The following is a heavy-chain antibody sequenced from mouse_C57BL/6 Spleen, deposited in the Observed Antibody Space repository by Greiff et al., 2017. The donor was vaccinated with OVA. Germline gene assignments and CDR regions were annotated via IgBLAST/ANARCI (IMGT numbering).Heavy chain of an antibody. CDR3: ARSEYYGSSLWFAY. CDR2: INPSTGGT. D-gene: IGHD1-1*01. CDR1: GYSFTGYY. J-gene: IGHJ3*01. Sequence: VHVKQSGPELVKPGASVKLSCKASGYSFTGYYMNWVKQSPEKSLEWIGEINPSTGGTTYNQKFKAKATLTVDKSSSTAYMQLKSLTSEDSAVYYCARSEYYGSSLWFAYWGQGTLVTVSA. V-gene: IGHV1-42*01.